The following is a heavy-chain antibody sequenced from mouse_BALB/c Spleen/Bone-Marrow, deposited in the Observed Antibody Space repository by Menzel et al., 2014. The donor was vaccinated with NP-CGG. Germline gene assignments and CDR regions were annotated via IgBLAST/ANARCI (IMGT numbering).Heavy chain of an antibody. V-gene: IGHV2-2*01. J-gene: IGHJ4*01. CDR1: GLSLTSDG. CDR2: IWSGGST. Sequence: QVQLQQSGPGLVQPSQSLSITCTVSGLSLTSDGIHWVRQSPRKGLEWLGVIWSGGSTDYNEAFISRLNISKDNSKSQVFFTMNSPQADDTAIYYCARNGHYYAMDFWGQGTSVTVTS. CDR3: ARNGHYYAMDF.